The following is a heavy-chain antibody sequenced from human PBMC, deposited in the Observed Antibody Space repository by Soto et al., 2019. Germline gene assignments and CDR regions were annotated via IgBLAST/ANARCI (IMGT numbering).Heavy chain of an antibody. Sequence: SETLSLTCAVYGGSFSGYYWTWIRQPPGTGLEWIGEINHSGSTNYNPSLKSRVTISVDTSKNQFSLKLTSVTAADMAVYYCARDKITGLYDYWGQGTLVTVSS. CDR3: ARDKITGLYDY. CDR1: GGSFSGYY. CDR2: INHSGST. J-gene: IGHJ4*02. D-gene: IGHD3-10*01. V-gene: IGHV4-34*01.